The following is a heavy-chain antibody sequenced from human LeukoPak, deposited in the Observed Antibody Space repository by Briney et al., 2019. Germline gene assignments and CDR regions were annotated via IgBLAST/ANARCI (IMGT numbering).Heavy chain of an antibody. J-gene: IGHJ4*02. CDR3: ARGQSLGMIVPGY. Sequence: SETLSLTCAVYGGSFSGYYWSWIRQPPGKGLEWIGEINHSGSTNYNPSLKSRVTISVDTSKNQFSLKLSSVTAADTAVYYCARGQSLGMIVPGYWSQGTLVTVSS. CDR1: GGSFSGYY. CDR2: INHSGST. D-gene: IGHD3-22*01. V-gene: IGHV4-34*01.